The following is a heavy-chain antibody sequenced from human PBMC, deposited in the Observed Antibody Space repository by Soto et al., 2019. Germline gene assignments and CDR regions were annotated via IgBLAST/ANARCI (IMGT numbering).Heavy chain of an antibody. V-gene: IGHV4-4*01. CDR2: IHHTGNT. CDR1: GASIISENW. D-gene: IGHD1-26*01. J-gene: IGHJ4*02. CDR3: AKSWELRRLFAS. Sequence: QVQLQESGPGLVKPSGTLSLTCAVSGASIISENWWTWVRQSPGKGLERIGEIHHTGNTTYNPSLDSRVTMSVEKSKNHFARTLSTVRAADTALYGGAKSWELRRLFASWGQGKLVTVPS.